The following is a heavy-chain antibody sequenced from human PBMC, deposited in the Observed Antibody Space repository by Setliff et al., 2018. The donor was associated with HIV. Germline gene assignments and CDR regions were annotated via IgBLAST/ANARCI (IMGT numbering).Heavy chain of an antibody. Sequence: ASVKVSCKASGYTFTSYALHWVRQAPGQRLEWMGWINAGNGNTKYLQKFQGRVTITRDTSASTAYMELSSLRSEDTAVYYCARDNYGNFPAYFDHWGQGTLVTVSS. V-gene: IGHV1-3*01. CDR2: INAGNGNT. D-gene: IGHD3-10*01. CDR1: GYTFTSYA. CDR3: ARDNYGNFPAYFDH. J-gene: IGHJ4*02.